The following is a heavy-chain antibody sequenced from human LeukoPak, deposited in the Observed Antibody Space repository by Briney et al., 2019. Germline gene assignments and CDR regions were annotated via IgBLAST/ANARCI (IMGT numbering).Heavy chain of an antibody. CDR2: SVTVENYI. D-gene: IGHD3-10*01. J-gene: IGHJ6*04. Sequence: GGSLTLSCAASGFTLGGYSVHWVRHAARKWLESNSETIGVSSSVTVENYIYYCDSVRGRLSICRDNAKNSLYLYLHDLRVDETAVYYCASANVQLWFGSRPPFGLDVWGKGTPVIVSS. CDR1: GFTLGGYS. V-gene: IGHV3-21*01. CDR3: ASANVQLWFGSRPPFGLDV.